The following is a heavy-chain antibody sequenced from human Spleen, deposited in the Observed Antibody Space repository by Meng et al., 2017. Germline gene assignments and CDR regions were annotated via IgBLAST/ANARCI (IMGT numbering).Heavy chain of an antibody. D-gene: IGHD4-11*01. V-gene: IGHV4-34*01. CDR1: GGSFSDYY. CDR2: INHSGST. Sequence: HVQLQESVPGLLKPSETLSLTCVVSGGSFSDYYWSWIRQPPGKGLEWIGEINHSGSTNYNPSLESRATISVDTSQNNLSLKLSSVTAADSAVYYCARGPTTMAHDFDYWGQGTLVTVSS. CDR3: ARGPTTMAHDFDY. J-gene: IGHJ4*02.